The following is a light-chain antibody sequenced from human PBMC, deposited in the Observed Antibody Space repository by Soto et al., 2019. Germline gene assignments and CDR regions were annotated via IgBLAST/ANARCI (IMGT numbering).Light chain of an antibody. J-gene: IGKJ1*01. CDR1: QAIDNF. Sequence: IQVTQSPSSLSASVGYRFTIACRASQAIDNFLAWYQHKPGKVPSLLIYDASSLESGVPSRFSGSGSGTEFTLTITSLQPDDFATYYCQQYNSYWTFGQGTTGDIK. CDR3: QQYNSYWT. V-gene: IGKV1-13*02. CDR2: DAS.